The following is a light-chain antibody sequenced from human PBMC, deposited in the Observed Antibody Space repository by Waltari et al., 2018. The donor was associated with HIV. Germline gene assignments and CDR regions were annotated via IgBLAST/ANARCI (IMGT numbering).Light chain of an antibody. Sequence: SYELTQPPSVSVSPGQTARITCSGDALPNQYAYWYQQKPGQAPVLGIYKDIERPSGIPERFPGSSPGTKVTLTIMGVQAKDEADNYCQSADNSSTYKIFGGGTKLTVL. V-gene: IGLV3-25*03. CDR1: ALPNQY. CDR2: KDI. J-gene: IGLJ2*01. CDR3: QSADNSSTYKI.